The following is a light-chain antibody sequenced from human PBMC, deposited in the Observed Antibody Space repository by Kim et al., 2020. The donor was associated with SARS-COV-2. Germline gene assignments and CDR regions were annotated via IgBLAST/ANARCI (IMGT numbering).Light chain of an antibody. CDR1: QNVGDQ. Sequence: VLTQSPVTLSLSQGERAALSCRATQNVGDQLAWFKQKPGQVPRLLIYDTSNRAPGVPARFSGSGSGTDFTLTISSLEAEDFAVYYCQQRAHWPRTFGQGTRLEIK. J-gene: IGKJ5*01. V-gene: IGKV3-11*01. CDR2: DTS. CDR3: QQRAHWPRT.